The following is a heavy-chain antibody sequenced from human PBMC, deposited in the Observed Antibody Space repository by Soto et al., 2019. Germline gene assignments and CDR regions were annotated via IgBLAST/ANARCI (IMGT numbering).Heavy chain of an antibody. J-gene: IGHJ6*02. CDR3: ARDMWSTVDYYFGMDV. V-gene: IGHV3-74*01. CDR1: GFTLTDYW. D-gene: IGHD4-17*01. CDR2: INTDGRST. Sequence: GGSLRLSCKAFGFTLTDYWIHWVRQAPGKGLVWVSRINTDGRSTIYADSVKGRFTISRDNAKNTLYLQMDRLRAEDTSVYYCARDMWSTVDYYFGMDVWGQGTTVTVSS.